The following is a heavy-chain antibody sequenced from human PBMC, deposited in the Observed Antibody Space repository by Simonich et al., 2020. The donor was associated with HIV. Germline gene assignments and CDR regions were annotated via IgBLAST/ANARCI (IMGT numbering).Heavy chain of an antibody. CDR1: GFTFSSYA. D-gene: IGHD3-16*01. Sequence: QVQLVESGGGVVQPGRSLRLSCAASGFTFSSYAMHWVRQAPGKGLEWVAVISNDGSNKYYADSVKGRFTISRDNSKTTLYLQMNSLRAEDTAVYYCASGGSISSVWADDYWGQGTLVTVSS. J-gene: IGHJ4*02. CDR3: ASGGSISSVWADDY. V-gene: IGHV3-30*07. CDR2: ISNDGSNK.